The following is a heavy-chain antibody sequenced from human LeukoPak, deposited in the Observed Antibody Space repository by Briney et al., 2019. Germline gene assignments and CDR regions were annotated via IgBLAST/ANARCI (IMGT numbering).Heavy chain of an antibody. CDR1: KDTFTIYD. V-gene: IGHV1-8*01. J-gene: IGHJ4*02. D-gene: IGHD1-26*01. CDR2: MNPNSGNT. Sequence: ASVTVSCKASKDTFTIYDVNWVRQATGLGLEWMGWMNPNSGNTGYAQKFQGRVTMTMNSSISTAYMELTSLTSEDTAVYYCARSTMGARRTYDYWGQGTLVTVSP. CDR3: ARSTMGARRTYDY.